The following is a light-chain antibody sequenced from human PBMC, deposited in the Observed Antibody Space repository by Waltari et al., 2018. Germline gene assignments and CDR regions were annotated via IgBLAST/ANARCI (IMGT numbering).Light chain of an antibody. Sequence: DIVLTQSPATLSLSPGERATLSCRASQSVSNFLAWYQQKPGQAPRLLIYDASNRATGIPARFSGSWSGTDFTLTISSLEPEDFAVYYCQQRYNWPPWTFGQGTKVEIK. J-gene: IGKJ1*01. CDR1: QSVSNF. CDR2: DAS. CDR3: QQRYNWPPWT. V-gene: IGKV3-11*01.